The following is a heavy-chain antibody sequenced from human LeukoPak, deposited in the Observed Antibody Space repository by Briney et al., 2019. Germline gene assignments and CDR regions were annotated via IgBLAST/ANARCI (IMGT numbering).Heavy chain of an antibody. J-gene: IGHJ4*02. D-gene: IGHD1-20*01. Sequence: PGGSLRLSCAASGFTFSSCGMHWVRQAPGKGLEWVAVISYDGSNKYYAGSVKGRFTISRDNSKSTLYLQMNSLRAEDTAVYYCARVGYYWNLFDYWGQGTLVTVSS. CDR2: ISYDGSNK. V-gene: IGHV3-33*05. CDR3: ARVGYYWNLFDY. CDR1: GFTFSSCG.